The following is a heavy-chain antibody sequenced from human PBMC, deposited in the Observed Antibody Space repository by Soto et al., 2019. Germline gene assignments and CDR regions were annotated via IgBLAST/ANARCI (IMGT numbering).Heavy chain of an antibody. CDR1: GGSISGHY. Sequence: ETLSLTCSVSGGSISGHYWTWIRQSPGKGLEWIGYIFYSGSTNYNPSLKSRVTISVDTSKNQFSLKMSSVTAADTAVYYCARVGSSGWSPDYWGRGTLVTVSS. V-gene: IGHV4-59*11. CDR3: ARVGSSGWSPDY. D-gene: IGHD6-19*01. CDR2: IFYSGST. J-gene: IGHJ4*02.